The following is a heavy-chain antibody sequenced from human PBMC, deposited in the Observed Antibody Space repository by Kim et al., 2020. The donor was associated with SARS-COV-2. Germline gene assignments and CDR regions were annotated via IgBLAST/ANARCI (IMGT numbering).Heavy chain of an antibody. V-gene: IGHV3-15*01. CDR2: GTT. J-gene: IGHJ4*02. D-gene: IGHD1-26*01. CDR3: TTQVGALGY. Sequence: GTTDYPAPVKGRFTIYRDDSKNTLYLQMNSLKTEDTAVYYCTTQVGALGYWGQGTLVTVSS.